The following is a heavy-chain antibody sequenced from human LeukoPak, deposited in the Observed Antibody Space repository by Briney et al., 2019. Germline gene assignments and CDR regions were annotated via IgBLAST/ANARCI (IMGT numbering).Heavy chain of an antibody. CDR3: ASIAVADGGAFDY. CDR1: GGSISSSSYY. J-gene: IGHJ4*02. CDR2: IYYSGST. Sequence: PSETLSLTCTVSGGSISSSSYYWGWIRQPPGKGLEWIGSIYYSGSTYYNPSLKSRVTISVDTSKNQFSLKLSSVTAADTAVYYCASIAVADGGAFDYWGQGTLVTVSS. D-gene: IGHD6-19*01. V-gene: IGHV4-39*07.